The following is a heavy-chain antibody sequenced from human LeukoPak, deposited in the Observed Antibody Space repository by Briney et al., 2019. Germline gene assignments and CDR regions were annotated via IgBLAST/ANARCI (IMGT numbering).Heavy chain of an antibody. J-gene: IGHJ4*02. CDR2: ISGSGGST. V-gene: IGHV3-21*01. CDR3: ARGVATMTDFDY. D-gene: IGHD5-12*01. CDR1: GFTFSSYS. Sequence: GGSLRLSCAASGFTFSSYSMNWVRQAPGKGLEWVSAISGSGGSTYYVDSVKGRFTISRDNAKNSLYLQMNSLRAEDTAVYYCARGVATMTDFDYWGQGTLVTVSS.